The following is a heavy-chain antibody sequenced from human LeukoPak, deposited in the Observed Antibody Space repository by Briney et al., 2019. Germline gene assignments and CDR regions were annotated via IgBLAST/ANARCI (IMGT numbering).Heavy chain of an antibody. CDR1: GGSFSGYY. V-gene: IGHV4-34*01. J-gene: IGHJ4*02. CDR2: INHSGST. D-gene: IGHD3-22*01. Sequence: PSGTLSLTCAVYGGSFSGYYWSWIRQPPGKGLEWIGEINHSGSTNYNPSIKSRVTISVDTSKNQFSLKLSSVPAADTAVYYCARRGRRYYDSSGFPRNGGYIDYWGQGTLVTVSS. CDR3: ARRGRRYYDSSGFPRNGGYIDY.